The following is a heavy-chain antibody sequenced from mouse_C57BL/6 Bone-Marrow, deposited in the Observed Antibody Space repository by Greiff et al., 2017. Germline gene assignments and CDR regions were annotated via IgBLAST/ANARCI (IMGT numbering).Heavy chain of an antibody. CDR2: ILPGSGST. Sequence: QVQLQQSGAELMKPGASVKLSCKATGYTFTGYWIGWVKQRPGHGLEWIGDILPGSGSTNYNEKFKGKDTFTTDTSSNTAYMQLSSLTTEASAIYCCARAGEFVTTVVAEGDYGMDYWGQGTAVTVSS. D-gene: IGHD1-1*01. J-gene: IGHJ4*01. CDR1: GYTFTGYW. V-gene: IGHV1-9*01. CDR3: ARAGEFVTTVVAEGDYGMDY.